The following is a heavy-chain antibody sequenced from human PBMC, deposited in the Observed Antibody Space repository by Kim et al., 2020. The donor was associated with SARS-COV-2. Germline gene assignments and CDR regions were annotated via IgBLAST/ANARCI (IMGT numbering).Heavy chain of an antibody. CDR1: GFTFSNYA. Sequence: GGSLRLSCIASGFTFSNYAMYWVRQAPGKGLEWVTSISFGGRDKFYLDSVKGRFTISRDNSKNTLFLQMNSLRPEDTAVYYCARGCTTSTDLDSWGRGTLVTVSS. J-gene: IGHJ4*02. CDR2: ISFGGRDK. CDR3: ARGCTTSTDLDS. V-gene: IGHV3-30*04.